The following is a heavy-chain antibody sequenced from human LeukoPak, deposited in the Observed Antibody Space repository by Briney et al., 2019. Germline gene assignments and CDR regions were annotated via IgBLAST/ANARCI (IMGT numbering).Heavy chain of an antibody. CDR1: GGSVSSGGYY. CDR3: ARGNIAVAGSFDS. Sequence: SQTLSLTCTVSGGSVSSGGYYWSWIRQPPGKGLEWIGYIYHSGSTYYNPSLKSRVTISVDRSKSQFSLKLSSVTAADTAVYYCARGNIAVAGSFDSWGQGTLVTVSS. J-gene: IGHJ4*02. V-gene: IGHV4-30-2*01. D-gene: IGHD6-19*01. CDR2: IYHSGST.